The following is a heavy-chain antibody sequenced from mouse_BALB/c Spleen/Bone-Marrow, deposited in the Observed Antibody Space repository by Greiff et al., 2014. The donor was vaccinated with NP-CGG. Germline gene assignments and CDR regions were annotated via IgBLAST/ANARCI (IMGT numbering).Heavy chain of an antibody. Sequence: QVQLKESGPGLVAPSQSLSVTCTVSGFSLTSYGVHWVRQPPGKGLEWLGVIWADGSTNYNSALMSRLSIRKDNSKSQVFLKMNSLQTDDTAMYYCARITTATGAMDYWGQGTSVTVSS. CDR3: ARITTATGAMDY. CDR2: IWADGST. J-gene: IGHJ4*01. V-gene: IGHV2-9*02. CDR1: GFSLTSYG. D-gene: IGHD1-2*01.